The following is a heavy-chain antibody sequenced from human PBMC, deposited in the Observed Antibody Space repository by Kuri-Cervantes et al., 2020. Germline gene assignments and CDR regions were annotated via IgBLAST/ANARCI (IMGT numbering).Heavy chain of an antibody. V-gene: IGHV1-69*06. CDR2: IIPIFGTA. J-gene: IGHJ4*02. CDR3: ARNYYDSSGYYHFDY. Sequence: SVKVSCKASGGTFSSYAISWVRQAPGQGLEWMGGIIPIFGTANYAQKFQGRVTITADKSTSTAYMELSSLRSEDTAVYYCARNYYDSSGYYHFDYWGQGTLVTVSS. CDR1: GGTFSSYA. D-gene: IGHD3-22*01.